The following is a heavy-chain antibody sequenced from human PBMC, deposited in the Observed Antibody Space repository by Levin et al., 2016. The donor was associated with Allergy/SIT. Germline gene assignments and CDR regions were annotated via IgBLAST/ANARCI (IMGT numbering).Heavy chain of an antibody. CDR2: IKQDGSEK. V-gene: IGHV3-7*03. J-gene: IGHJ6*03. CDR3: ARNANSSGWYWSGYYYYYYMDV. D-gene: IGHD6-19*01. CDR1: GFTFSSYW. Sequence: GESLKISCAASGFTFSSYWMSWVRQAPGKGLEWVANIKQDGSEKYYVDSVKGRFTISRDNAKNSLYLQMNSLRAEDTAVYYCARNANSSGWYWSGYYYYYYMDVWGKGTTVTVSS.